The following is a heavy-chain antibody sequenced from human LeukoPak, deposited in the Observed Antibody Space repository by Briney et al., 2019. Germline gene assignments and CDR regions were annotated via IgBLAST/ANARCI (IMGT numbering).Heavy chain of an antibody. J-gene: IGHJ3*02. V-gene: IGHV1-2*02. CDR3: ARVGMYYDILTGYYFITRDAFDI. D-gene: IGHD3-9*01. CDR1: GYTFTGYY. Sequence: ASVKVSCKASGYTFTGYYMHWVRQAPGQGLEWMGWINPNSGGTNYAQKFQGRVTMTRDTSISTAYMELSRLRSDDTAVYYCARVGMYYDILTGYYFITRDAFDIWGQGTMVTVSS. CDR2: INPNSGGT.